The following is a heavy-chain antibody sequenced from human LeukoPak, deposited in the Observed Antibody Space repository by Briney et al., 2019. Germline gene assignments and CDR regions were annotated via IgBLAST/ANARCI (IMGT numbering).Heavy chain of an antibody. Sequence: NPSETLSLTCTVSGGSISSYYWSWIRQPPGKGLEWIGYIYYSGSTNYNPSLKSRVTISVDTSKNQFSLRLSSVTAADTAVYYCARVFSSGWSTKFRDGMDVWGQGTTVTVSS. CDR3: ARVFSSGWSTKFRDGMDV. CDR2: IYYSGST. V-gene: IGHV4-59*01. D-gene: IGHD6-19*01. J-gene: IGHJ6*02. CDR1: GGSISSYY.